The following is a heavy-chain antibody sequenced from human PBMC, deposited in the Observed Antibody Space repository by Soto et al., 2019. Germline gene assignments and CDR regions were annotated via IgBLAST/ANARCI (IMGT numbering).Heavy chain of an antibody. Sequence: QPGGSLRLSCAASGLTFDDYAMHWVRQAPGKGLEWVSLISWDGGSTYYADSVKGRFTISRDNSKNSLYLQMNSLRAEDTALYYCAKDISTPNYYYYGMDVWGQGTTVTVSS. J-gene: IGHJ6*02. CDR2: ISWDGGST. CDR1: GLTFDDYA. CDR3: AKDISTPNYYYYGMDV. V-gene: IGHV3-43D*04.